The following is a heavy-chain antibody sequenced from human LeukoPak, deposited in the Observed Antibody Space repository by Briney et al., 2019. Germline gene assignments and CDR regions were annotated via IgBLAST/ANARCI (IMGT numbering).Heavy chain of an antibody. Sequence: SETLSLTCAVYGGSFGGYYWSWIRQPPGKGLEWIGEINHSGSTNYNPSLKSRVTISVDTSKNQFSLKLSSVTAADTAVYYCASHYCSSTSCYFSGWGQGTLVTVSS. CDR3: ASHYCSSTSCYFSG. D-gene: IGHD2-2*01. CDR2: INHSGST. CDR1: GGSFGGYY. V-gene: IGHV4-34*01. J-gene: IGHJ4*02.